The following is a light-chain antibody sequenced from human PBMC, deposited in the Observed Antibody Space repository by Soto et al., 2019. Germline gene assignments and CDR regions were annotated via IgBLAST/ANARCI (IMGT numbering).Light chain of an antibody. CDR3: QQYNSDSQT. J-gene: IGKJ1*01. CDR2: QAS. CDR1: QSISFW. Sequence: DIQMTQSPSTLTASVGDRVNINCRASQSISFWLAWYLQKPGKAPRLLIYQASNLGSGVPSRFSGCGFGTEFTLTITSLQPDDFATYYCQQYNSDSQTFGQGTKVDIK. V-gene: IGKV1-5*03.